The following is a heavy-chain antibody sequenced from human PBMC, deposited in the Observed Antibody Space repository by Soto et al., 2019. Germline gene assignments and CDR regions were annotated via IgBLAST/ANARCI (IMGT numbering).Heavy chain of an antibody. CDR2: LYTGGSA. J-gene: IGHJ4*02. CDR1: GFSVTDHY. V-gene: IGHV3-53*01. D-gene: IGHD3-9*01. CDR3: ARSFNDWTTYFDY. Sequence: GGSLRLSCGASGFSVTDHYMTWVRQAPGKGLEWVSVLYTGGSAYYGDSVKGRFTISRDSSTNTLYLQMNSLKVGDTAFYFCARSFNDWTTYFDYWSEGTLVTVYS.